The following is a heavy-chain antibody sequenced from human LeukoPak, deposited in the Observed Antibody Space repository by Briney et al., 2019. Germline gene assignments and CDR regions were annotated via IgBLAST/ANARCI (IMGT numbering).Heavy chain of an antibody. J-gene: IGHJ4*02. CDR2: LSAYNGNT. D-gene: IGHD3-9*01. CDR3: AEDGIRYFDWLLPEDFDY. V-gene: IGHV1-18*01. Sequence: GASVKVSCKASGYTFTSYGISWVRQAPGQWLEWIGWLSAYNGNTNYAQKLQGRVTMTTDTSTSTAYMELRSLRSDDTAVYFRAEDGIRYFDWLLPEDFDYWGQGTLVTVSS. CDR1: GYTFTSYG.